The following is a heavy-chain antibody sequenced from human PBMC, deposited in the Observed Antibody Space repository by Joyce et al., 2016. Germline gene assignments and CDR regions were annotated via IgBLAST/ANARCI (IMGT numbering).Heavy chain of an antibody. V-gene: IGHV4-39*07. CDR2: NYYSGGT. J-gene: IGHJ4*02. D-gene: IGHD6-19*01. Sequence: QLQLQESGPGLVKPSETLSLTCTVSGGSISSSSYYWGWIRQPPGKGLEWIGSNYYSGGTYYNPSLKSRVTIAVDTAKNQFSLKLGSVTAADTAVYYCASYSGWSGYYFDYWGQGTLVTVSS. CDR1: GGSISSSSYY. CDR3: ASYSGWSGYYFDY.